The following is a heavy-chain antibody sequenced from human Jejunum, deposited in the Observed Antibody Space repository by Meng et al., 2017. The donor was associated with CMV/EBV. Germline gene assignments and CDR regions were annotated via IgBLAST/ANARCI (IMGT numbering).Heavy chain of an antibody. CDR2: IRSQTAGGTT. D-gene: IGHD3/OR15-3a*01. J-gene: IGHJ4*02. Sequence: CVASAFTLITASMNWVRQAPGTGLEWVARIRSQTAGGTTEYHASVKGRFTVSRDDSKYTVYLQMNSLKIDDTAVYYCTTGWTQYFDFWGQGALVTVSS. CDR1: AFTLITAS. V-gene: IGHV3-15*07. CDR3: TTGWTQYFDF.